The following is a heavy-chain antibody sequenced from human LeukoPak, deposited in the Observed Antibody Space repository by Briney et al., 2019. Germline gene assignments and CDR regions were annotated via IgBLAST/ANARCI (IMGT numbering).Heavy chain of an antibody. D-gene: IGHD1-26*01. CDR2: IYTSGST. J-gene: IGHJ4*02. V-gene: IGHV4-4*07. CDR1: GGSISSYY. CDR3: ARDIVGARVLDY. Sequence: PSEALSLTCTVSGGSISSYYWSWIRQPAGKGLEWIGRIYTSGSTNYNPSLKSRVTISVDTSKNPFSLKLSSVTAADTAVYYCARDIVGARVLDYWGQGTLVTVSS.